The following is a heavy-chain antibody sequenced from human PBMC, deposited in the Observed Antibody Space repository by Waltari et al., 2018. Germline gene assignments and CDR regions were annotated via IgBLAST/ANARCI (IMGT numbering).Heavy chain of an antibody. CDR3: AKGDYGGNSDAFDI. D-gene: IGHD4-17*01. Sequence: EVQLVESGGGLVQPGRSLRLSCAASGFTFDDYAMHWVRQAPGKGLEWVSGISWNSGSRGYADSVKGRFTISRDNAKNSLYLQMNSLRAEDTALYYCAKGDYGGNSDAFDIWGQGTMVTVSS. CDR1: GFTFDDYA. CDR2: ISWNSGSR. J-gene: IGHJ3*02. V-gene: IGHV3-9*01.